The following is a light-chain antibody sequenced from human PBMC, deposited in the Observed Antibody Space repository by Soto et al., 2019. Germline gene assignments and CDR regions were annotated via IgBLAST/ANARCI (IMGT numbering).Light chain of an antibody. CDR2: GAS. J-gene: IGKJ1*01. CDR1: QSVSSSY. CDR3: QHYNSYSEA. V-gene: IGKV3D-7*01. Sequence: GERVTLSCRASQSVSSSYLTWYQQRPGQAPRLLIYGASTRATCIPARFSGSGSGTEFTLTISSLQPDDFATYYCQHYNSYSEAFGQGTKVDIK.